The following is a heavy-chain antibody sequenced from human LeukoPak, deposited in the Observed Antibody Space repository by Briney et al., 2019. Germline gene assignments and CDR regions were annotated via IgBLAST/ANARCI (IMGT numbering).Heavy chain of an antibody. V-gene: IGHV3-7*03. CDR2: IKEDGSDK. J-gene: IGHJ4*02. Sequence: GGSLRLSCAASGFTFSNYWMGWVRQSPGKGLEWVANIKEDGSDKYYVDSVKGRFTISRDNAKNSLYLQMNSLRAEDTAVYYCARNSGWFRFDYWGQGTLVTVSS. CDR3: ARNSGWFRFDY. CDR1: GFTFSNYW. D-gene: IGHD6-19*01.